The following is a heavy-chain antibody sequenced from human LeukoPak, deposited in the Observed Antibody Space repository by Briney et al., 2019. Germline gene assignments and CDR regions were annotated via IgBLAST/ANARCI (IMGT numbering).Heavy chain of an antibody. Sequence: SETLSLTCTVYGGSFSGYWSWIRQPPGKGLEWIGEINHSGSTNYNPSLKSRVTISVDTSKNQFSLKLSSVTAADTAVYYCARAKEYCTNGVCYGTPLDYWGQGTLVTVSS. J-gene: IGHJ4*02. D-gene: IGHD2-8*01. V-gene: IGHV4-34*01. CDR1: GGSFSGY. CDR2: INHSGST. CDR3: ARAKEYCTNGVCYGTPLDY.